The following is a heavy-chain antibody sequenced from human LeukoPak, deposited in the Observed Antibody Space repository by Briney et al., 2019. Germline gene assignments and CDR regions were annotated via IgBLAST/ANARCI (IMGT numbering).Heavy chain of an antibody. D-gene: IGHD1-26*01. Sequence: SETLSLTCTVSGGSISSSTYYWGWIRQPPGKGLEWIGTIFYSGSRYFNPSLKSRLTISVDTSKNQLSLKLSSVTAADTAVYFCARLVGIRYFDYWGQGTLITVSS. CDR3: ARLVGIRYFDY. J-gene: IGHJ4*02. CDR1: GGSISSSTYY. V-gene: IGHV4-39*01. CDR2: IFYSGSR.